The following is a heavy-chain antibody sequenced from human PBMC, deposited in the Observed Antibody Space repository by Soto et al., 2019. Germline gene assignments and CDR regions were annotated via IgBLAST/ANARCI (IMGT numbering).Heavy chain of an antibody. CDR3: ARGVPDMYSTSVYGGPWFDP. D-gene: IGHD6-13*01. CDR1: GYTFTSYG. CDR2: ISAYNGNT. V-gene: IGHV1-18*01. Sequence: ASVKVSCKASGYTFTSYGISWVRQAPGQGLEWMGWISAYNGNTNYAQKLQGRVTMTTDTSTSTAYMELRSLRSDDTAVYYCARGVPDMYSTSVYGGPWFDPWAQGTLVTVSS. J-gene: IGHJ5*02.